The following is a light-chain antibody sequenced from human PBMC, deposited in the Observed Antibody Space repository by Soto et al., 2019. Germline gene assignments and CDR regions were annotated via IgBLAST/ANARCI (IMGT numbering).Light chain of an antibody. CDR1: QGISSY. V-gene: IGKV1-8*01. J-gene: IGKJ1*01. Sequence: AIRMTQSPSSLSASTGDRVTITCRASQGISSYLAWYQQKPGKDPKLLIYAASTLYSGVPSRFSGSGSGTDLTLTMRCQQSEDFDTYCWHQYYSYPLMFRRGTKMEIK. CDR3: HQYYSYPLM. CDR2: AAS.